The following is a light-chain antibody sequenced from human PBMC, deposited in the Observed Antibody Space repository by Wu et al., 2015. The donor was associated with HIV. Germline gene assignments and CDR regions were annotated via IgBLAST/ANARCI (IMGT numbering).Light chain of an antibody. Sequence: PGERATLSCRASQSVSSYLAWYQQKPGQAPRLLIYDASNRATGIPARFSGSGSGTDFTLTISSLEPEDFAVYYCQQRSNWPPGLTFGGGTKVEIK. CDR1: QSVSSY. J-gene: IGKJ4*01. V-gene: IGKV3-11*01. CDR3: QQRSNWPPGLT. CDR2: DAS.